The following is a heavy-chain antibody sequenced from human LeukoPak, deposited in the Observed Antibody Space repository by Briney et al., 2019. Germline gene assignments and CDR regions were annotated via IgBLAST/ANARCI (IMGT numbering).Heavy chain of an antibody. J-gene: IGHJ4*02. D-gene: IGHD3-22*01. CDR3: ARDKPYDSSGYLNPRQEC. CDR1: GFTVSSNY. CDR2: IYSGGST. V-gene: IGHV3-66*02. Sequence: PGGSLRLSCAASGFTVSSNYMSWVRQAAGKGLEWVSVIYSGGSTYYADSVKGRLTISRDNSKNTLYLQMNSLRAEDTAVYYCARDKPYDSSGYLNPRQECWGQGTLVTVSS.